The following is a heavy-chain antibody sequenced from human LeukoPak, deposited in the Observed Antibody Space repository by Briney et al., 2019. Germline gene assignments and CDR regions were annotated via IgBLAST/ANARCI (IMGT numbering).Heavy chain of an antibody. CDR2: IYYSGST. Sequence: PSETLSLTCTVSGGSISSYYWSWIRQPPGKGLEWIGYIYYSGSTNYNPPLKSRVTISVDTSKNQFSLKLNSVTAADTAVYYCARGGWELFDYWGQGTLVTVSS. J-gene: IGHJ4*02. CDR3: ARGGWELFDY. CDR1: GGSISSYY. V-gene: IGHV4-59*01. D-gene: IGHD1-7*01.